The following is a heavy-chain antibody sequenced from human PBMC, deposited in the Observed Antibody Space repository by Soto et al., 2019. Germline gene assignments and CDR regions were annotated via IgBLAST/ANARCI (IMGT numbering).Heavy chain of an antibody. CDR3: ARGAAVDTAMVTGYSSSWYVHPFDY. CDR1: GFTFSSYG. CDR2: IWYDGSSK. D-gene: IGHD6-13*01. J-gene: IGHJ4*02. Sequence: PGGSLRLSCAASGFTFSSYGMHWVRQAPGKGLEWVAVIWYDGSSKYYADSVKGRFTISRDNSKNTLYLQMNSLRAEDTAVYYCARGAAVDTAMVTGYSSSWYVHPFDYWGQGTLVTVSS. V-gene: IGHV3-33*01.